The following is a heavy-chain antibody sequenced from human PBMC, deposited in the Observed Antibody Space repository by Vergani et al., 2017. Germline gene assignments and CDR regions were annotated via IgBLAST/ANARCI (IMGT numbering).Heavy chain of an antibody. V-gene: IGHV3-30*01. J-gene: IGHJ4*02. Sequence: VQLLESGGGLVPPGGSLRLSCAASGFTFSSYAMHWVRQAPGKGLERVAVISYDGSNKYYAASGKGRFTISRDNSKNTLYLQMNSLRAEDTAVYYCARGGYYDFWSGYQQFDYWGQGTLVTVSS. D-gene: IGHD3-3*01. CDR3: ARGGYYDFWSGYQQFDY. CDR2: ISYDGSNK. CDR1: GFTFSSYA.